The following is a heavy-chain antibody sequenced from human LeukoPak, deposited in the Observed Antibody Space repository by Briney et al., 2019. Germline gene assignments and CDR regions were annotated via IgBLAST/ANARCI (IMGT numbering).Heavy chain of an antibody. CDR2: ISAYNGNT. V-gene: IGHV1-18*01. CDR1: GYSFINFG. Sequence: GASVKVSCKASGYSFINFGLSWVRQVPGQGLGWMGWISAYNGNTNYAQKLQGRVTMTTDTSTSTAYMELRSVRSDDTAVYYCARDGLRYFDWLFDYWGQGTLVTVSS. J-gene: IGHJ4*02. D-gene: IGHD3-9*01. CDR3: ARDGLRYFDWLFDY.